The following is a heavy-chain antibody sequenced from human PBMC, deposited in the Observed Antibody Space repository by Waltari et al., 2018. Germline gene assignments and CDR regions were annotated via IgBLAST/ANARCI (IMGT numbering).Heavy chain of an antibody. D-gene: IGHD6-19*01. CDR2: IYTGGST. CDR1: GFTVSNY. V-gene: IGHV3-53*01. J-gene: IGHJ5*01. Sequence: EVQLVESGGGLIQPGGSLRLSCAASGFTVSNYMSWVRQAPGKGLEWVSVIYTGGSTDYADSVKGRFTISRDNSKNTLYLQMNSLRAEDTAVYYCATSMAVAGKGRGWFDSWGQGTLVTVSS. CDR3: ATSMAVAGKGRGWFDS.